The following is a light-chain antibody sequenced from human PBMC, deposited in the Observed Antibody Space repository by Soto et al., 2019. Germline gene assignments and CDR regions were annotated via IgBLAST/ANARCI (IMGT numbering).Light chain of an antibody. CDR1: MRDVGAYNL. V-gene: IGLV2-14*01. CDR3: SSYTSSSTLG. Sequence: QSVLTQPASVSGSAGQSITISCSGTMRDVGAYNLVSWYQQHPGTAPKLIIYEVRNRPSGISSRFSGSKSGNTASLTISGLQAEDEADYYCSSYTSSSTLGFGTGTKVTVL. J-gene: IGLJ1*01. CDR2: EVR.